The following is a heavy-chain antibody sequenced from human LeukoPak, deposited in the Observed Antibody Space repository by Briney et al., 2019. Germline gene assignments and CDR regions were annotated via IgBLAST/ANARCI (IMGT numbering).Heavy chain of an antibody. V-gene: IGHV1-46*01. D-gene: IGHD4-23*01. CDR1: GYTFTNFY. CDR3: ARDNSIDDRGWWFDP. J-gene: IGHJ5*02. Sequence: ASVTVSCMSSGYTFTNFYMHWVRQAPGQGLAWMGLINPSGSSTWFAEKFQGRIILPRDMSTTTDYMDLSSLRSEDTAVYFCARDNSIDDRGWWFDPWGQGTLVTVSS. CDR2: INPSGSST.